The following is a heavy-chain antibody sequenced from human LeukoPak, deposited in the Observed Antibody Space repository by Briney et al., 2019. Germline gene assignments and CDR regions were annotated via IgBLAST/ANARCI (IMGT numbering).Heavy chain of an antibody. CDR2: IYHSGSA. CDR1: GGSISSSNW. Sequence: SETLSPTCAVSGGSISSSNWWSWVRQPPGKGLEWIGEIYHSGSANYNPSLKSRVTISVDKSKNQFSLKLSSVTAADTAVYYCARVSTYYYDSSGYFDYWGQGTLVTVSS. D-gene: IGHD3-22*01. V-gene: IGHV4-4*02. J-gene: IGHJ4*02. CDR3: ARVSTYYYDSSGYFDY.